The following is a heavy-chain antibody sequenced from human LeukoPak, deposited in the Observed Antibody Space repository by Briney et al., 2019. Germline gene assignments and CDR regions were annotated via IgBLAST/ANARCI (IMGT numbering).Heavy chain of an antibody. CDR2: INNDGSST. CDR1: GFTFRNYW. D-gene: IGHD1-7*01. Sequence: GGSLRLSCAASGFTFRNYWMHWVRQAPGRGLVWVSCINNDGSSTDYADSVKGRFTISRDNAKNTLYLQMNSLRAEDTAVYYCARPDLMRELRFDPWGQGTLVTVSS. CDR3: ARPDLMRELRFDP. J-gene: IGHJ5*02. V-gene: IGHV3-74*01.